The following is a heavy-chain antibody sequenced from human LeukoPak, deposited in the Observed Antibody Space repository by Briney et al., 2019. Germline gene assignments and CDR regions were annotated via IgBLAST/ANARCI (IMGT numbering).Heavy chain of an antibody. V-gene: IGHV3-30*04. CDR3: ARGVAVY. Sequence: GRSLRLSCAASGLTFSSYAMHWVRQAPGKGLEWVAVISYDGSNKYYADSVKGRFTISRDNSRNTLYLQMNSLRAEDTAVYYCARGVAVYWGQGTLVTVSS. D-gene: IGHD6-19*01. CDR1: GLTFSSYA. CDR2: ISYDGSNK. J-gene: IGHJ4*02.